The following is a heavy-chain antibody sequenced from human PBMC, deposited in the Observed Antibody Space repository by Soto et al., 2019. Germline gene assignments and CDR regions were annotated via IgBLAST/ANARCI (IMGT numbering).Heavy chain of an antibody. J-gene: IGHJ5*02. D-gene: IGHD3-10*01. V-gene: IGHV4-39*01. CDR1: GGSISSSSYY. Sequence: PSETLSLTCTVSGGSISSSSYYWGWIRQPPGKGLEWIGSIYYSGSTYYNPSLKSRVTISVDTSKNQFSLKLSSVTAADTALYYCARHDVARDTMVRGVMWAVYNWFDPWGQGTLVTVSS. CDR3: ARHDVARDTMVRGVMWAVYNWFDP. CDR2: IYYSGST.